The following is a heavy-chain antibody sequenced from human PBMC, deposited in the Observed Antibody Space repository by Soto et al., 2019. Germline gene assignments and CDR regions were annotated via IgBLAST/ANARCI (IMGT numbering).Heavy chain of an antibody. Sequence: QVQLVESGGGVVQPGRSLRLSCAASGFTFSSYGMHWVRQAPGKGLEWVAVIWYDGSNKYYADSVKGRFTISRDNSKITLYLLINSLRAEDTAVYYCATAMAFDYWGQGTLVTVSS. D-gene: IGHD3-10*01. CDR3: ATAMAFDY. V-gene: IGHV3-33*01. CDR1: GFTFSSYG. CDR2: IWYDGSNK. J-gene: IGHJ4*02.